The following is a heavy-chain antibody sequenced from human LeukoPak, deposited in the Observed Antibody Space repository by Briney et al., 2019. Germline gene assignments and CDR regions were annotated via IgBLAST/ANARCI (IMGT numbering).Heavy chain of an antibody. CDR1: GFALSSYS. D-gene: IGHD1-7*01. V-gene: IGHV3-48*01. J-gene: IGHJ4*02. CDR2: ISSSSGTI. CDR3: ARSSAGTTLFDY. Sequence: GGSLRLSCAASGFALSSYSMNWVRQAPGKGLEWVSYISSSSGTIYYADSVKGRFTTSRDNAKNSLYLQMNSLRAEDTAVYYCARSSAGTTLFDYWGQGTLVTVSS.